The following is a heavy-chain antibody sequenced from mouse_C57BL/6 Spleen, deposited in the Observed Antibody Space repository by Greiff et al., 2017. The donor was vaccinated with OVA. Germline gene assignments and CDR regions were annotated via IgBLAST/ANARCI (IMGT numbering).Heavy chain of an antibody. J-gene: IGHJ3*01. V-gene: IGHV14-4*01. CDR2: IDPENGDT. CDR3: TSRQLRLPWFAY. CDR1: GFNIKDDY. Sequence: VQLQQSGAELVRPGASVKLSCTASGFNIKDDYMHWVKQRPEQGLEWIGWIDPENGDTEYASKFQGKATITADTSSNTAYLQLSSLTSEDTAVYYCTSRQLRLPWFAYWGQWTLVTVSA. D-gene: IGHD3-2*02.